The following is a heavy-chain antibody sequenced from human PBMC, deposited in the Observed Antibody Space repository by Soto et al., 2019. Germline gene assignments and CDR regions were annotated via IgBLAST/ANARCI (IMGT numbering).Heavy chain of an antibody. CDR2: IYYSGST. D-gene: IGHD5-12*01. Sequence: PSETLSLTCTVSGGSISSSIYYWGWIRQPPGKGLEWIGSIYYSGSTYYNPSLKSRVTISVDTSKNQFSLKLSSVTAADTAVYYCARLLRHNYYGVDVWGQGTTVTVSS. J-gene: IGHJ6*02. CDR1: GGSISSSIYY. CDR3: ARLLRHNYYGVDV. V-gene: IGHV4-39*01.